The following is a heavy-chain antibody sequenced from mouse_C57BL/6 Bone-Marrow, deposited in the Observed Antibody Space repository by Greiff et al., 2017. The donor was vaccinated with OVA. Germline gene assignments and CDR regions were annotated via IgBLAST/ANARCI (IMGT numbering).Heavy chain of an antibody. CDR1: GYTFTSYW. Sequence: QVQLQQPGAELVRPGTSVKLSCKASGYTFTSYWMHWVKQRPGQGLEWIGVIDPSDSYTNYNQKFKGKATLTLDTSSSTAYMQLSSLTSEDSAVYYCANEDYVWFAYWGQGLWSLSLQ. V-gene: IGHV1-59*01. CDR2: IDPSDSYT. D-gene: IGHD1-1*01. CDR3: ANEDYVWFAY. J-gene: IGHJ3*01.